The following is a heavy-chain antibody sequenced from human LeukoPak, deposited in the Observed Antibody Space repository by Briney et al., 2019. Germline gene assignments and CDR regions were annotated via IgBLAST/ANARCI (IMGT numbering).Heavy chain of an antibody. CDR1: GGSITNSY. CDR2: IYYTGST. J-gene: IGHJ5*02. D-gene: IGHD1-26*01. CDR3: ARHVAVGETA. V-gene: IGHV4-59*08. Sequence: SETLSLTCSVSGGSITNSYWSWIRQPPGKGLEWIGYIYYTGSTTYSPSYKSRVTISVDTSRNQISLKLTSVTAADTAVYYCARHVAVGETAWGQGILVPSSQ.